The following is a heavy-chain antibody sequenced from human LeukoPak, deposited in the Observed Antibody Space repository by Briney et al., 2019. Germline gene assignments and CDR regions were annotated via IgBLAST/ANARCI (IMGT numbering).Heavy chain of an antibody. D-gene: IGHD3-22*01. CDR1: GGSISSYY. Sequence: SETLSLTCTVSGGSISSYYWSWIRQPPGKGLEWIGYIYYSGSTNYNPSLKSRVTISVDTSKNQFSLKLSSVTAADTAVYYCAKNYYDSRVPSFDYGGQGPRVTVPS. V-gene: IGHV4-59*08. CDR2: IYYSGST. CDR3: AKNYYDSRVPSFDY. J-gene: IGHJ4*02.